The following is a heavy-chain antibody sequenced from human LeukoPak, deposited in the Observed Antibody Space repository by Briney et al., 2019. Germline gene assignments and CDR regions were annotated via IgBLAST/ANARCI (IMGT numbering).Heavy chain of an antibody. Sequence: SETLSLTCTVSGGSISSGSYYWSWIRQPAGKGLEWIGRIYTSGSTNYNPSLKSRVTISVDTSKNQFSLKLSSVTAADTAVYYCASALEWFDPWGQGTLVTVSS. CDR2: IYTSGST. CDR3: ASALEWFDP. J-gene: IGHJ5*02. D-gene: IGHD1-1*01. CDR1: GGSISSGSYY. V-gene: IGHV4-61*02.